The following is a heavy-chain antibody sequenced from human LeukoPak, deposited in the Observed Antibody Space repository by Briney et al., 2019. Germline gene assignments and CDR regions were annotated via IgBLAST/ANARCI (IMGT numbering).Heavy chain of an antibody. V-gene: IGHV4-61*02. J-gene: IGHJ4*02. CDR2: IYTSGST. Sequence: SETLSLTCTVSGGSISSGSDYWTWIRQPAGKGLEYIGRIYTSGSTNYNPSLKSRVTISVDTSKNQFCLKLSSVTAADTAVYYCARDLIAAEAFDYWGQGTLVTVSS. D-gene: IGHD6-13*01. CDR1: GGSISSGSDY. CDR3: ARDLIAAEAFDY.